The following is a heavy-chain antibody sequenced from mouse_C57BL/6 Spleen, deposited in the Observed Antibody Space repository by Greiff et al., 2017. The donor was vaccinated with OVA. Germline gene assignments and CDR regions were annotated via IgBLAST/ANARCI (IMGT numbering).Heavy chain of an antibody. D-gene: IGHD1-1*01. CDR2: IGPGSGST. V-gene: IGHV1-77*01. J-gene: IGHJ4*01. CDR3: ARNYGSFYAMDY. CDR1: GYTFTDYY. Sequence: QVQLQQSGAELVKPGASVKISCKASGYTFTDYYLNCGQQRPGHGLEWIGKIGPGSGSTYYNEKFKGKATLTADKSSSTAYMQLSSLTSEDSAVYFCARNYGSFYAMDYWGQGTSVTVSS.